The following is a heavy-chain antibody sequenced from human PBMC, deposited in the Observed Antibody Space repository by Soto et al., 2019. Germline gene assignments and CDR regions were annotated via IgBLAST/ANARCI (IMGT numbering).Heavy chain of an antibody. Sequence: SETLSVTCPVSGGTIISGDYYWSWIRQPPGKGLEWIGYIYYSGSTNYNPSLKSRVTISVDTSKNQFSLKLSSVTAADTAVYYCARHTATRPFDYWGQGTLVTVSS. V-gene: IGHV4-61*08. J-gene: IGHJ4*02. CDR1: GGTIISGDYY. CDR2: IYYSGST. D-gene: IGHD4-17*01. CDR3: ARHTATRPFDY.